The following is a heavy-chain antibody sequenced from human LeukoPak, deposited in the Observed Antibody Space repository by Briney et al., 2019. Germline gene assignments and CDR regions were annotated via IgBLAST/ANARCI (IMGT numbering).Heavy chain of an antibody. CDR3: AQELAYIRFDS. J-gene: IGHJ4*02. D-gene: IGHD1-1*01. CDR1: GFTFSSYW. V-gene: IGHV3-23*01. Sequence: PGGSLRLSCAASGFTFSSYWMNWVRQAPGKGLEWVSGISPSGDITYYADSVKGRFTISRDNSKNTVYLQMDSRRFEDAAVYYCAQELAYIRFDSWGQGTLVTVSS. CDR2: ISPSGDIT.